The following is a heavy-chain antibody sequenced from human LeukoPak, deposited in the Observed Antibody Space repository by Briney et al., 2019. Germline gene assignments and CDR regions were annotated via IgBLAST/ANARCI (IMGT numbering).Heavy chain of an antibody. J-gene: IGHJ5*02. CDR3: ARYRGKTTVSSLDWFDP. V-gene: IGHV4-39*07. Sequence: SETLSLTCTVSGGSISSSSYYWGWIRQPPGKGLEWIGSIYYSGSTYYNPSLKSRVTISVDTSKNQFSLKLSSVTAADTAVYYCARYRGKTTVSSLDWFDPWGQGTLVTVFS. CDR1: GGSISSSSYY. D-gene: IGHD4-11*01. CDR2: IYYSGST.